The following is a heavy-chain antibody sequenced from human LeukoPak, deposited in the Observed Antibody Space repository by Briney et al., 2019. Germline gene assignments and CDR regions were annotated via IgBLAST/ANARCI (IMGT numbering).Heavy chain of an antibody. CDR3: AVDSSGYSSHDAFDI. CDR2: IYHSGST. V-gene: IGHV4-30-2*01. CDR1: GVSISSGGYS. Sequence: SQTLSLTCAVSGVSISSGGYSWSWIRQPPGKGLEWIGYIYHSGSTYYNPSLKSRVTISVDRSKNQFSLKLSSVTAADTAVYYCAVDSSGYSSHDAFDIWGQGTMVTVSS. J-gene: IGHJ3*02. D-gene: IGHD3-22*01.